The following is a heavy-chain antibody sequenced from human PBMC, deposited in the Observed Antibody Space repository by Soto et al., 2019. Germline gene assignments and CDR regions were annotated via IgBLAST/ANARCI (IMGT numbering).Heavy chain of an antibody. CDR3: SRFYSRNDY. D-gene: IGHD6-13*01. CDR1: GFTFSGSA. J-gene: IGHJ4*02. CDR2: IRSKANSYAT. V-gene: IGHV3-73*01. Sequence: EVQLVESGGGLVQPGGSLKLSCAASGFTFSGSAMHWVRQASGKGLEWVGRIRSKANSYATAYAASVKGRFTISRDDSKNTAYLQMNSLKTEDTAVYYCSRFYSRNDYWGQGTLFTVSS.